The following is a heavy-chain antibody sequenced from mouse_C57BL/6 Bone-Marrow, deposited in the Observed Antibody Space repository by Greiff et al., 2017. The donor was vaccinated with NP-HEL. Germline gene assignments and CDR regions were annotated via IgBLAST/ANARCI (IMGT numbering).Heavy chain of an antibody. J-gene: IGHJ4*01. CDR2: IYPGSGST. CDR1: GYTFTSYW. V-gene: IGHV1-55*01. Sequence: QVQLQQPGAELVKPGASVKMSCKASGYTFTSYWITWVKQRPGQGLEWIGDIYPGSGSTNYNEKFKSKATLTVDTSSSTAYMQLSSLTSEDSAVYYCARELTTRAYYAMDYWGQGTSVTVSS. D-gene: IGHD2-13*01. CDR3: ARELTTRAYYAMDY.